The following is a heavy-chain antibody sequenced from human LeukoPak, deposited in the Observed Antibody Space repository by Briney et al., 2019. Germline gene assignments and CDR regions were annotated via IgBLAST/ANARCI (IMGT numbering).Heavy chain of an antibody. V-gene: IGHV4-39*07. CDR2: IYYSGST. J-gene: IGHJ4*02. CDR3: ARDPLGRVEGGYRY. D-gene: IGHD1-26*01. CDR1: GGSISSSSYY. Sequence: SETLSLTCTVSGGSISSSSYYWGWIRQPPGKGLEWIGSIYYSGSTYYNPSLKSRVTISVDTSKNQFSLKLSSVTAADTAVYYCARDPLGRVEGGYRYWGQGTLVTVSS.